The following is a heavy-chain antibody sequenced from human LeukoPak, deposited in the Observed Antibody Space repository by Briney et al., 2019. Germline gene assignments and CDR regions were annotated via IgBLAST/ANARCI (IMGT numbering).Heavy chain of an antibody. CDR1: GFSFSTIY. CDR3: ARDPYRFAFDI. V-gene: IGHV3-7*03. CDR2: INVDGTAE. D-gene: IGHD1-26*01. Sequence: GGSLRLSCAASGFSFSTIYMSWVCQTPGQGLEWVANINVDGTAEYYVDSVKGRFTISRGNAKNSLYLQMNSLRAEDTAVYYCARDPYRFAFDIWGQGTVVLVSS. J-gene: IGHJ3*02.